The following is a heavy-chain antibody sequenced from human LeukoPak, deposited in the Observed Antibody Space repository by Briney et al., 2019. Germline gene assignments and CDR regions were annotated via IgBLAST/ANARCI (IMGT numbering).Heavy chain of an antibody. Sequence: GGSLRLSCAASGFTFDDYAMHWVRQAPGKGLEWVSLISGDGGSTYYADSVKGRFTISRDNSKNSQYLQMNSLRTEDTALYYCAKGRFGELEVDYWGQGTLVTVSS. CDR3: AKGRFGELEVDY. D-gene: IGHD3-10*01. CDR1: GFTFDDYA. V-gene: IGHV3-43*02. J-gene: IGHJ4*02. CDR2: ISGDGGST.